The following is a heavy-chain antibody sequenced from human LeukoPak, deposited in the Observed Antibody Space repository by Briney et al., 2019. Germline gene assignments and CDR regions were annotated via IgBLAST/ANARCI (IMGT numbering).Heavy chain of an antibody. D-gene: IGHD3-16*01. CDR3: ASGGGPGPTF. CDR2: IYYSGST. V-gene: IGHV4-59*01. J-gene: IGHJ4*02. Sequence: SETLSLTCTVSGGSISSYYWSWIRQPPGKGLEWIGYIYYSGSTNYNPSLKSRVAISVDTSKNQFSLKLSSVTAADTAVYYCASGGGPGPTFWGQGTLVTVSS. CDR1: GGSISSYY.